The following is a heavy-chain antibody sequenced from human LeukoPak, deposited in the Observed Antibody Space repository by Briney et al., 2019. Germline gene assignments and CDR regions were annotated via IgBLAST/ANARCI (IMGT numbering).Heavy chain of an antibody. D-gene: IGHD3-9*01. V-gene: IGHV4-4*07. Sequence: SETLSLKCNVSGGSIRSSYWYWIRQPAGKRLEWIGRIYSTGKTDYNPSLRDRISMSVDTSRKFFSLRITSVTPAETAVYYCATERRNRFDPLTRSYMSWFDPWGQGILVTVSS. CDR2: IYSTGKT. CDR3: ATERRNRFDPLTRSYMSWFDP. CDR1: GGSIRSSY. J-gene: IGHJ5*02.